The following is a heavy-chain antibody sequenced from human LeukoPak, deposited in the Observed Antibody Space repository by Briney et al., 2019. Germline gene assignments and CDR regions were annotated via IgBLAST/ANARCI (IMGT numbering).Heavy chain of an antibody. J-gene: IGHJ6*02. D-gene: IGHD2-2*01. CDR2: MNPNSGNT. CDR1: GYTFTSYD. CDR3: ARQYCSSTSCQFVGHGMDV. Sequence: ASVKVSCKASGYTFTSYDINWVRQATGQGLEWMGWMNPNSGNTGYAQKFQGRVTMTRNTSMSTAYMELSSLRSEDTAVYYCARQYCSSTSCQFVGHGMDVWGQGTTVTVSS. V-gene: IGHV1-8*01.